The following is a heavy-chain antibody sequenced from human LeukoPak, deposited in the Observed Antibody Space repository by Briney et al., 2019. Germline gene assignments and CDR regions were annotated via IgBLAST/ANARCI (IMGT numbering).Heavy chain of an antibody. V-gene: IGHV1-2*02. CDR3: ATRTDYYYYYMDV. CDR1: GYTFTGYF. J-gene: IGHJ6*03. CDR2: INPNSGGT. Sequence: ASVKVSCKASGYTFTGYFMHWVRQAPGQGLEWMGWINPNSGGTNYAQKFQGRVTMTRDTSISTAYMELSSLRSEDTAVYYCATRTDYYYYYMDVWGKGTTVTVSS.